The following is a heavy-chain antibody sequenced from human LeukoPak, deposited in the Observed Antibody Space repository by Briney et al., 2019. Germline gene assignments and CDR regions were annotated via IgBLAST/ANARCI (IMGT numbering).Heavy chain of an antibody. CDR1: GVTLSNYA. CDR3: AKVKLELPHY. CDR2: ISGSGGST. V-gene: IGHV3-23*01. D-gene: IGHD1-7*01. Sequence: GGSLRLSCVASGVTLSNYAMSWVRQAPGKGLEWVSAISGSGGSTYYADSVKGRFTISRDNSKNTLYLQMNSLRAEDTAVYYCAKVKLELPHYWGQGTLVTVSS. J-gene: IGHJ4*02.